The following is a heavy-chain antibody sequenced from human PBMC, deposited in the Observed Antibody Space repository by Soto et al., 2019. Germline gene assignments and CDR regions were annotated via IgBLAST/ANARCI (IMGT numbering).Heavy chain of an antibody. Sequence: ASETLSLTCTVSGGSISSYYWSWIRQPPGKGLEWIGYIYYSGSTNYNPSLKSRVTISVDTSKNQFSLKLSSVTAADTAVYYCARGGLGSGVSKGYYGMDVWGQGTTVTVSS. D-gene: IGHD3-10*01. J-gene: IGHJ6*02. V-gene: IGHV4-59*01. CDR1: GGSISSYY. CDR3: ARGGLGSGVSKGYYGMDV. CDR2: IYYSGST.